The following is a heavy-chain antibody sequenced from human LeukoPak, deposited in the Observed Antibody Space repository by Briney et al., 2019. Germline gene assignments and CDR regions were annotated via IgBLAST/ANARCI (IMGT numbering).Heavy chain of an antibody. J-gene: IGHJ4*02. V-gene: IGHV4-34*01. Sequence: PSETLSLTCAVYGGSFSGYYWSWIRQPPGKGLEWIGEINHSGSTYYNPSLKSRVTISVDTSKNQFSLKLSSVTAADTAVYYCARHPIYCGGDCRPYGYFDYWGQGTLVTVSS. CDR1: GGSFSGYY. CDR2: INHSGST. D-gene: IGHD2-21*02. CDR3: ARHPIYCGGDCRPYGYFDY.